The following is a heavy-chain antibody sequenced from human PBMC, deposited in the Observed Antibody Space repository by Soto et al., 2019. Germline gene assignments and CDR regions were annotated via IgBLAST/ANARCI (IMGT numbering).Heavy chain of an antibody. V-gene: IGHV3-23*01. Sequence: SQRVSCAASGCTFSSYAISRVSQAPEKGLAWVSGITGSGGNTYYADSVNGRFSISSDDSRNTLYLQMNSLKAWDTAVYFCAKDLVTSCYNIGGYYNDNWSDPWGHGTLVTVPS. CDR2: ITGSGGNT. J-gene: IGHJ5*02. CDR1: GCTFSSYA. D-gene: IGHD2-2*01. CDR3: AKDLVTSCYNIGGYYNDNWSDP.